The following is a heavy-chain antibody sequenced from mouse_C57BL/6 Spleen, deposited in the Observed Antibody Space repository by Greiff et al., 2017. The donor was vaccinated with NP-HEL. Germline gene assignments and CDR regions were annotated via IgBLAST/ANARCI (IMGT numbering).Heavy chain of an antibody. D-gene: IGHD2-1*01. J-gene: IGHJ1*03. CDR3: ARSYYGNSYWYFDV. V-gene: IGHV1-80*01. CDR1: GYAFSSYW. Sequence: VQLQQSGAELVKPGASVKISCKASGYAFSSYWMNWVKQRPGKGLEWIGQIYPGDGDTNYNGKFKGKATLTADKSSSTAYMQLSSLTSEDSAVYFCARSYYGNSYWYFDVWGTGTTVTVSS. CDR2: IYPGDGDT.